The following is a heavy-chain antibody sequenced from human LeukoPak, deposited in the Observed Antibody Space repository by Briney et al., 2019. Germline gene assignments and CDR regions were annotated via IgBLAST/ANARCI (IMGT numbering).Heavy chain of an antibody. Sequence: GGSLRLSCAASGFTFDDYAMHWVRQAPGNGLEWVSGISWNSGSIGYADSVKGRFTISRDNAKDSLYLQMNSLRAEDTALYYCAKDSGYDSSGYPDYWGQGTLVTVSS. CDR1: GFTFDDYA. D-gene: IGHD3-22*01. V-gene: IGHV3-9*01. CDR3: AKDSGYDSSGYPDY. CDR2: ISWNSGSI. J-gene: IGHJ4*02.